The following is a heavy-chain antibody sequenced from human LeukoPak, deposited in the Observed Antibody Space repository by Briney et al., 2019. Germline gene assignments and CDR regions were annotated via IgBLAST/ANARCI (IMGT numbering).Heavy chain of an antibody. D-gene: IGHD2-21*02. CDR3: VKRADYYFDY. CDR2: IYPGDSDT. V-gene: IGHV5-51*01. CDR1: GYTFTDYW. Sequence: GESLKLSCKASGYTFTDYWIGWVRQMPGKGLEWMAIIYPGDSDTRYSTSFQGQVTNSADTSISTAYLQWNSLKASDTAIYYCVKRADYYFDYWGQGTLVTVSS. J-gene: IGHJ4*02.